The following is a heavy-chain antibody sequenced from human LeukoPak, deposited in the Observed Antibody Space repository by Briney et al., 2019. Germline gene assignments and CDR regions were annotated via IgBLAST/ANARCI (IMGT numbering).Heavy chain of an antibody. CDR1: GGSISSYY. V-gene: IGHV4-59*01. D-gene: IGHD6-13*01. CDR3: ARNQYNSSWYISH. Sequence: SETLSLTCTVSGGSISSYYWSWIRQPPGKGLEWIGYIYYSGSTNYNPSLKSRVTISVDTSKNQFSLKLSSVTAADTAVYYCARNQYNSSWYISHWGQGTLVTVSS. CDR2: IYYSGST. J-gene: IGHJ4*02.